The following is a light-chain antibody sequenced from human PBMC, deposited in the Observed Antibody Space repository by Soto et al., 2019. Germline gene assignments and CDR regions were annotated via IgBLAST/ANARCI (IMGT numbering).Light chain of an antibody. J-gene: IGKJ4*01. Sequence: DIQITQSPSTLSASVGDRVTITCRASQSISSWLAWYQQKPGKAPKLLIYDASSLESGVPSRFSGSGSGTEFTLTISSLQPDDFATYYCQQYNSYWLTFGGGTKVDIK. CDR1: QSISSW. CDR2: DAS. CDR3: QQYNSYWLT. V-gene: IGKV1-5*01.